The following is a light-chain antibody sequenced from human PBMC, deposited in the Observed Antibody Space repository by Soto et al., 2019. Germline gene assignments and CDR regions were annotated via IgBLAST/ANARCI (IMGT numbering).Light chain of an antibody. CDR2: DAS. CDR3: QEYDGAPPIT. CDR1: QSVRSER. J-gene: IGKJ5*01. Sequence: EVVLTKSPGTLSLSQGERATLSCRASQSVRSERLAWYQQKSGQAPTLLIFDASSRASGTPERFSGSGSGTDFTLTISRLEPEDFAVYYCQEYDGAPPITFGLGARLEIK. V-gene: IGKV3-20*01.